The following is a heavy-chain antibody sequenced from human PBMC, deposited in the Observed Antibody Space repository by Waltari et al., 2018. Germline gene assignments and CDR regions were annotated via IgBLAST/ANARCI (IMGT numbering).Heavy chain of an antibody. D-gene: IGHD3-10*01. CDR1: GGCFSRSSW. V-gene: IGHV4-4*02. CDR3: VRDNRWAEDGFRFFQY. J-gene: IGHJ1*01. CDR2: MFPSGST. Sequence: QLLLQESGRGLVRHSGTLSLHCVVFGGCFSRSSWWSWVRQSPGKGLEWIGEMFPSGSTNYNPSLKNRVTMSLDKSNNQFSLKLSSVTAADTAVYYCVRDNRWAEDGFRFFQYWGQGTLVSVSS.